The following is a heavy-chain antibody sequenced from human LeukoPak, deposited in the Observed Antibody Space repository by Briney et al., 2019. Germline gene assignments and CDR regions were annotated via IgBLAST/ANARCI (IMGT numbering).Heavy chain of an antibody. V-gene: IGHV4-39*07. J-gene: IGHJ2*01. Sequence: SETLSLTCTVSGGSISSSSYYWGWIRQPPGKGLEWIGSIYYSGSTNYNPSLKSRVTISVDTSKNQFSLKLSSVTAADTAVYYCARFSSYTAYWYFDLRGRGTLVTVSS. D-gene: IGHD6-13*01. CDR2: IYYSGST. CDR3: ARFSSYTAYWYFDL. CDR1: GGSISSSSYY.